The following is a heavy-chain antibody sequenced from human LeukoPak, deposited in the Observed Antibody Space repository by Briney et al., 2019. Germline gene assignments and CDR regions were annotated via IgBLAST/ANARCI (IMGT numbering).Heavy chain of an antibody. V-gene: IGHV4-59*12. J-gene: IGHJ3*02. Sequence: PSETLSLTCTVSGGSLTNYCWSWIRQPPGKGLEWIGYIYYSGSTNYNPSLKSRVTMSVDTSKNQFSLKLSSVTAADTAVYYCAAESYYYDSSGYYSDAFDIWGQGTMVTVSS. CDR1: GGSLTNYC. CDR3: AAESYYYDSSGYYSDAFDI. CDR2: IYYSGST. D-gene: IGHD3-22*01.